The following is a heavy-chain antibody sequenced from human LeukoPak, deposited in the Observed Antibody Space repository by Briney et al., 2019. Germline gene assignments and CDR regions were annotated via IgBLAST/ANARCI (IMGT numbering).Heavy chain of an antibody. V-gene: IGHV3-33*01. Sequence: GGSLRLSCAASGFTFSSYGMHWVRQAPGKGLEWVAVIWYDGSNKYYADSVKGRLTISRDNSKNTLYLQMDSLRAEDTAVYYCARDIGARSRDTHSWGSFDYWGQGTLVTVSS. D-gene: IGHD6-13*01. CDR1: GFTFSSYG. J-gene: IGHJ4*02. CDR2: IWYDGSNK. CDR3: ARDIGARSRDTHSWGSFDY.